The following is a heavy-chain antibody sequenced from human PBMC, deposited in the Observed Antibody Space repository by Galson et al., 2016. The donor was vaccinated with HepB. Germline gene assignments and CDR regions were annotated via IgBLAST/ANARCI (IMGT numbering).Heavy chain of an antibody. CDR2: ISRTGNTI. Sequence: SLRLSCAASGFTFSDYYMGWIRQAPGKGLEWLSYISRTGNTIYYADSVKGRFTISRDNAKNSLYLQMNSLTAEDTAVYYCARDKAETGNAPFDYWGQGTLVTVSS. V-gene: IGHV3-11*01. CDR3: ARDKAETGNAPFDY. D-gene: IGHD1-1*01. J-gene: IGHJ4*02. CDR1: GFTFSDYY.